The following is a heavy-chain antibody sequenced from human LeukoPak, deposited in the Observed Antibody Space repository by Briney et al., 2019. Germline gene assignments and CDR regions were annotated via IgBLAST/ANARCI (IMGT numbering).Heavy chain of an antibody. CDR2: IYPGDSDS. CDR1: GYSFSTYW. J-gene: IGHJ4*02. V-gene: IGHV5-51*01. D-gene: IGHD6-19*01. Sequence: GESLKISCKASGYSFSTYWIGWVRQMPGEGLEWMGIIYPGDSDSRYSTSFQGQVTISADKSISTAYLQWSSLKASDTAMYYCARIPLYNSGWFHFEGWGQGTLVTVSS. CDR3: ARIPLYNSGWFHFEG.